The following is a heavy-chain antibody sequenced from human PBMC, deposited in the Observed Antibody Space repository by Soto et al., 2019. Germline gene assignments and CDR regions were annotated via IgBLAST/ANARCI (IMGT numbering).Heavy chain of an antibody. CDR1: GGSFSGYY. D-gene: IGHD4-17*01. CDR3: ARFGPLDYRTSCFDY. Sequence: SLTCAVYGGSFSGYYWSWIRQPPGKGLEWIGEINHSGSTNYNPSLKSRVTISVDTSKNQFSLKLSSVTAADTAVYYCARFGPLDYRTSCFDYWGQGTLVTVSS. CDR2: INHSGST. V-gene: IGHV4-34*01. J-gene: IGHJ4*02.